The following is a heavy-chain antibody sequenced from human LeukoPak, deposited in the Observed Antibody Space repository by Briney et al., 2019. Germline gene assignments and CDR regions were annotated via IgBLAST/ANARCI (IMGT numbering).Heavy chain of an antibody. J-gene: IGHJ4*02. D-gene: IGHD3-16*01. CDR3: ARRFDR. CDR2: ISSSGSAK. V-gene: IGHV3-48*03. CDR1: GFTISNYE. Sequence: GGSLRLSCAASGFTISNYEMNWVRQAPGKGLEWVPYISSSGSAKNYAESVKGRFTISRDNAENSLYLQMNSLRGEDTAVYYCARRFDRWGQGTLVTVSS.